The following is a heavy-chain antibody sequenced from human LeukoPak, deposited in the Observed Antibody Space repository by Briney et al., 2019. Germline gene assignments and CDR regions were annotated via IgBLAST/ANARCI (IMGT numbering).Heavy chain of an antibody. Sequence: GGSLRLSCAASGFTFSTSWMHWVRQAPGKGLVWVSRINGGGSSTSYADSVKGRFTISRDNAKNTMYLQMNSLRAEDTAVYYCAGATIGYWGQGTLVTVSS. CDR2: INGGGSST. CDR1: GFTFSTSW. J-gene: IGHJ4*02. V-gene: IGHV3-74*01. D-gene: IGHD1-26*01. CDR3: AGATIGY.